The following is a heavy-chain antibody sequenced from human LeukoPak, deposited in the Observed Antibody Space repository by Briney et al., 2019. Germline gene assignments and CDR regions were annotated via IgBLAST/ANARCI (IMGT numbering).Heavy chain of an antibody. D-gene: IGHD3-3*01. Sequence: SETLSLTRAVYGGSFSGYYWSWIRQPPGKGLEWIGEINHSGSTNYNPSLKSRVTISVDTSKNQFSLKLSSVTAADTAVYYCARAPRGGYYYYGMDVWGQGTTVTVSS. CDR1: GGSFSGYY. CDR3: ARAPRGGYYYYGMDV. V-gene: IGHV4-34*01. J-gene: IGHJ6*02. CDR2: INHSGST.